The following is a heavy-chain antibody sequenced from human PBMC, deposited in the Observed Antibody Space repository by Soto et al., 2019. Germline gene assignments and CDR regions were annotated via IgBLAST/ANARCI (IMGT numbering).Heavy chain of an antibody. V-gene: IGHV3-64D*06. D-gene: IGHD3-3*01. CDR2: ISSNGGST. J-gene: IGHJ6*02. Sequence: GESLRLSCSASGFTFSSYAMHWVRQAPGKGLEYVSAISSNGGSTYYADSVKGRFTIARDNPKNTLYLQMSRLRAENTAVYYCVTSGGFWSGYHLGGMDVWGQGTTVTVSS. CDR1: GFTFSSYA. CDR3: VTSGGFWSGYHLGGMDV.